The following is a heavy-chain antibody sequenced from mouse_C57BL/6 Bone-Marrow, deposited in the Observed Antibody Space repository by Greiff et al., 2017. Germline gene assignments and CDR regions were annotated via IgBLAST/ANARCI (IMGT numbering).Heavy chain of an antibody. J-gene: IGHJ1*03. CDR1: GYAFSSYW. Sequence: VKLQESGAELVKPGASVKISCKASGYAFSSYWMNWVKQRPGKGLEWIGQIYPGDGDTNYNGKFKGKATLTADKSSSTAYMQLSSLTSEDSAVYFCARSGIYYYGSSSYWYFDVWGTGTTVTVSS. V-gene: IGHV1-80*01. CDR3: ARSGIYYYGSSSYWYFDV. CDR2: IYPGDGDT. D-gene: IGHD1-1*01.